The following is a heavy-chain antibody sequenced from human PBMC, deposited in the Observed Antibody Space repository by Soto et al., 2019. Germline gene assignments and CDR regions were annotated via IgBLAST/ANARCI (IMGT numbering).Heavy chain of an antibody. V-gene: IGHV1-46*01. D-gene: IGHD2-15*01. Sequence: QVQLVQSGAEVKRPGASVKVSCKASGYTFTTYYMHWVRQAPGQGLEWLGIINPNGGSTTYAQKFQGRVTMTRDTSMSTVYLELSSLRSEDTAVYYCARAGYCSGGTCFHGNCDYWGQGTLVTVSA. J-gene: IGHJ4*02. CDR1: GYTFTTYY. CDR3: ARAGYCSGGTCFHGNCDY. CDR2: INPNGGST.